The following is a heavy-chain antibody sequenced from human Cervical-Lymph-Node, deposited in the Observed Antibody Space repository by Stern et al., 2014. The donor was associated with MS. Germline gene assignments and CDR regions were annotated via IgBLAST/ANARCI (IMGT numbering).Heavy chain of an antibody. V-gene: IGHV3-33*01. CDR3: AGLRFGELFKGFDP. D-gene: IGHD3-10*01. CDR2: IWFVGSNE. CDR1: GFNLSTYA. J-gene: IGHJ5*02. Sequence: VQLVESGGGVVQPGTSLRLSCAASGFNLSTYAMHWVRQAPGKGLEWVAGIWFVGSNEEYVDAVKGRFTISRDTSKNMLFLVMNSPRVEDTAVYYCAGLRFGELFKGFDPWGQGTLVTVSS.